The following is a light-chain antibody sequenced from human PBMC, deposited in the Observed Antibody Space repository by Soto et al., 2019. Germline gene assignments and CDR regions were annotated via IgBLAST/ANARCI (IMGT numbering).Light chain of an antibody. CDR3: SSYAGSNIL. CDR1: GSDVGGYKY. Sequence: QSALTQPPSASGSPGQSVTLSCTGTGSDVGGYKYVSWYQQHPGKVPKLMIYEVSKRPSGVPDRFSGSKSGNTASLTVSGLQPEDEADYYCSSYAGSNILFGGGTQLTVL. V-gene: IGLV2-8*01. J-gene: IGLJ2*01. CDR2: EVS.